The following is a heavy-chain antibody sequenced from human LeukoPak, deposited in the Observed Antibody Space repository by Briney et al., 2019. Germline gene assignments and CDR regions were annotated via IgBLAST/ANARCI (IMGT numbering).Heavy chain of an antibody. D-gene: IGHD3-10*01. CDR2: INHSGST. CDR1: GGSFSGYY. Sequence: SETLSLTCAVYGGSFSGYYWSWIRQPPGKGLEWIGEINHSGSTNYNPSLKSRVTISVDTSKNQFSLKLSSVTAADTAVYYCARGPPLWFGESLDRTNVYFDYWGQGTLVTVSS. J-gene: IGHJ4*02. CDR3: ARGPPLWFGESLDRTNVYFDY. V-gene: IGHV4-34*01.